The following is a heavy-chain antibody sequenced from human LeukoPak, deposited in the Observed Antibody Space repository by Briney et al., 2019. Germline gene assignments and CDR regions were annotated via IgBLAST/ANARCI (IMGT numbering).Heavy chain of an antibody. D-gene: IGHD1-1*01. CDR2: ISGSNSYI. J-gene: IGHJ4*02. Sequence: GGSLRLSCAASGFTFSNYWMHWIRQAPGKGLEWVSSISGSNSYIFYADSVKGRFAVSRDNAKDSLYLQMNSLRAEDTAVYYCARALTTLTYEGYWGQGTLVTVSS. CDR1: GFTFSNYW. V-gene: IGHV3-21*01. CDR3: ARALTTLTYEGY.